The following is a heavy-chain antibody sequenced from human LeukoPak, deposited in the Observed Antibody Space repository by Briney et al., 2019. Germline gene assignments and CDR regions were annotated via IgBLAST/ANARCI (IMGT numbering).Heavy chain of an antibody. D-gene: IGHD5-24*01. CDR2: IKQDGSEK. J-gene: IGHJ4*02. Sequence: GGSTRLSCAASGFTFSGYWMSWVRQAPGKGLEWVANIKQDGSEKYYVDSVKGRFTISRDNAKNSLYLQMNSLRAEDTAVYYCARDHDYRWLLDYWGQGTLVTVSS. V-gene: IGHV3-7*03. CDR1: GFTFSGYW. CDR3: ARDHDYRWLLDY.